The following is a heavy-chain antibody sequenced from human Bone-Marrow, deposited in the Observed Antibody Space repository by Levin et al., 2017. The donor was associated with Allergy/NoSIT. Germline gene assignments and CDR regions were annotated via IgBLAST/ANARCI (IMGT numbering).Heavy chain of an antibody. CDR3: ARDPGLAYYDY. J-gene: IGHJ4*01. V-gene: IGHV1-18*01. Sequence: ASVKVSCKASGYLFSSYGMAWVRQAPGQGLEWVGWISAFNGDIKYAKKVQDRVTLTTDTSTDTAYMELRSLRSDDTAVYYCARDPGLAYYDYWGQGSLVTVSS. CDR1: GYLFSSYG. D-gene: IGHD6-19*01. CDR2: ISAFNGDI.